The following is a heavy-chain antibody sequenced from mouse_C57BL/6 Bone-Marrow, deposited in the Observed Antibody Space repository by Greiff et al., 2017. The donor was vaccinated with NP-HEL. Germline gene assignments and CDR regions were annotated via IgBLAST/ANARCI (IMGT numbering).Heavy chain of an antibody. CDR3: TRDRDSFYYYGSSHWYFDV. CDR2: ISSGGDYI. V-gene: IGHV5-9-1*02. Sequence: EVQLVESGEGLVKPGGSLKLSCAASGFTFSSYAMSWVRQTPEKRLEWVAYISSGGDYIYYADTVKGRFTISRDNARNTLYLQMSSLKSEDTAMYYCTRDRDSFYYYGSSHWYFDVWGTGTTVTVSS. D-gene: IGHD1-1*01. J-gene: IGHJ1*03. CDR1: GFTFSSYA.